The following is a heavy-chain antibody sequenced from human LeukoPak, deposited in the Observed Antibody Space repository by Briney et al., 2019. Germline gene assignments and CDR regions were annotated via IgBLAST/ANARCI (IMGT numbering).Heavy chain of an antibody. CDR3: ARAGIVVVPAAPNYYYYYGMDV. CDR2: IIPILGIA. CDR1: GGTFSSYA. V-gene: IGHV1-69*04. J-gene: IGHJ6*02. Sequence: SVKVSCKASGGTFSSYAISWVRQAPGQGLEWMGRIIPILGIANYAQKLQGRVTITPEKSTSTAYMEMSSMRSEDTAVYYCARAGIVVVPAAPNYYYYYGMDVWGQGTTVTVSS. D-gene: IGHD2-2*01.